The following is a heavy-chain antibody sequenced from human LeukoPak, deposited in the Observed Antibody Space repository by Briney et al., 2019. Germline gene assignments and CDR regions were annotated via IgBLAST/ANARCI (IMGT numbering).Heavy chain of an antibody. V-gene: IGHV3-15*01. CDR3: TSGRYYYDSSGYYYRDY. D-gene: IGHD3-22*01. CDR2: IKSKTDGGTT. J-gene: IGHJ4*02. Sequence: GGSLRLSCAASGFTFSNAWMSWVRQAPRKGLEWVGRIKSKTDGGTTDYAAPVKGRFTISRDDSKNTLYLQMNSLKTEDTAVYYCTSGRYYYDSSGYYYRDYWGQGTLVTVSS. CDR1: GFTFSNAW.